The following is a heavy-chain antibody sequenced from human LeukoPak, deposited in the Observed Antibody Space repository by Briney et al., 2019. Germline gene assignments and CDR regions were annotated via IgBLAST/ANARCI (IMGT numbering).Heavy chain of an antibody. D-gene: IGHD2-2*01. V-gene: IGHV3-64*01. CDR2: ISRKGGST. J-gene: IGHJ6*02. CDR3: ARGHPRYCSSTSCLHYYGMDV. CDR1: GFTFSSYV. Sequence: QLGGSLRLSCSASGFTFSSYVMPWVRQAPGKGVEYVSSISRKGGSTYYANTVKGRLTISRDNSKNTLYLQMGSLRAEDMAVYYCARGHPRYCSSTSCLHYYGMDVWGQGTTVTVSS.